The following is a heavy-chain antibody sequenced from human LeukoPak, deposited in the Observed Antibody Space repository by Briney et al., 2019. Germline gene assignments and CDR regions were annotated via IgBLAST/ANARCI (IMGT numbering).Heavy chain of an antibody. CDR2: IKQDGSEK. Sequence: GGSLRLSCAASGFTFSSYWMSWVRQAPGKGLEWVANIKQDGSEKYYVDSVKGRFTISRGNAKNSLYLQMNSLRAEDTAVYYCARAWWELLGYFDYWGQGTLVTVSS. J-gene: IGHJ4*02. CDR1: GFTFSSYW. V-gene: IGHV3-7*01. D-gene: IGHD1-26*01. CDR3: ARAWWELLGYFDY.